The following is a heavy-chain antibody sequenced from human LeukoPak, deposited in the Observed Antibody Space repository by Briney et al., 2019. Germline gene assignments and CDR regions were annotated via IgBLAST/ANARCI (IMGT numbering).Heavy chain of an antibody. J-gene: IGHJ4*02. Sequence: ASVKVSCKASGYTFTGYYMHWVRQAPGQGLEWMGWINPNSGGTNHAQKFQGRVTMTRDTSISTAYMELSRLRSDDTAVYYCARAKSDQLLYRFDYWGQGTLVTVSS. CDR3: ARAKSDQLLYRFDY. V-gene: IGHV1-2*02. CDR1: GYTFTGYY. D-gene: IGHD2-2*02. CDR2: INPNSGGT.